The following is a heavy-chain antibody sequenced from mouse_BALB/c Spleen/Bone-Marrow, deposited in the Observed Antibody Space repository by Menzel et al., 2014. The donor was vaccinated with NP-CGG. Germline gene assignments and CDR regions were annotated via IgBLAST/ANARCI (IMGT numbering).Heavy chain of an antibody. V-gene: IGHV3-8*02. CDR1: GDSITSGY. J-gene: IGHJ4*01. CDR3: AIFGYDYALDY. CDR2: ISNSGST. Sequence: EVHVLESGPSLVKPSQTLSLTCSVTGDSITSGYWNWIRKFPGNKLEYMGYISNSGSTYYNPSLKSRISITRETSKNQYYLQLKSVTTEDTATYFCAIFGYDYALDYWGQGTSVTVSS. D-gene: IGHD2-2*01.